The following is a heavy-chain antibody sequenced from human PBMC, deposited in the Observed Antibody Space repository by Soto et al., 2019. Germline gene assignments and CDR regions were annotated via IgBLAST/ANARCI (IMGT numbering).Heavy chain of an antibody. J-gene: IGHJ5*02. Sequence: PSETLSLTCAVSGGSISSSSYYWGWIRQPPGKGLEWIGSIYYSGSTYYNPSLKSRVTISVDTSKNQFSLKLSSVTAADTAVYYCARHYYFHSRWYWFDPRGQGTLVTVFS. CDR1: GGSISSSSYY. CDR2: IYYSGST. CDR3: ARHYYFHSRWYWFDP. V-gene: IGHV4-39*01. D-gene: IGHD6-13*01.